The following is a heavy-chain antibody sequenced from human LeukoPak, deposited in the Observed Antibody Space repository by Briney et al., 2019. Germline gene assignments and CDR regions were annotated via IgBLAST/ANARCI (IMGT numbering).Heavy chain of an antibody. J-gene: IGHJ4*02. V-gene: IGHV1-18*01. Sequence: ASVKVSCKASGYTFTSYGISWVRQAPGQGLEWMGWISAYDGNSNYAQQLQDRVTMTTDTSTSTAYMELGSLRSDDTAVYYYATSTSTTEDYFDYWGQGTLVTVSS. CDR3: ATSTSTTEDYFDY. CDR2: ISAYDGNS. D-gene: IGHD1-14*01. CDR1: GYTFTSYG.